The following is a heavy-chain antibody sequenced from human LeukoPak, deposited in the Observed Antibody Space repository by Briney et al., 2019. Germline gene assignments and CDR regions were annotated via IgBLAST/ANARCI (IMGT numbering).Heavy chain of an antibody. CDR2: IRSKADDETI. CDR1: GFSFGDYA. CDR3: TRDRPLDY. J-gene: IGHJ4*02. V-gene: IGHV3-49*03. Sequence: PGLSLRLSCLASGFSFGDYAMSWFRQAPGKGLEWVGFIRSKADDETIQYAASVKGRFIISRDDSESIAYLQMNSLKTEDTAVYYCTRDRPLDYWGQGTLVIVSS.